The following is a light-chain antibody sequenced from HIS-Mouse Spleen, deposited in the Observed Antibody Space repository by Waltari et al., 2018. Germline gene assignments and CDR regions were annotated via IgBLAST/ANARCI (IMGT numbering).Light chain of an antibody. V-gene: IGLV7-43*01. J-gene: IGLJ2*01. CDR1: TGAVTSGYY. CDR3: LLYYGGAQLV. Sequence: QTVVTQEPSLTVSPGGTVTLTCASSTGAVTSGYYPNWFQQKPGHAPRALIYSTSNKHPWTAARFSCSLLGGKAALTLSGVQPEDEAEYYCLLYYGGAQLVFGGGTKLTVL. CDR2: STS.